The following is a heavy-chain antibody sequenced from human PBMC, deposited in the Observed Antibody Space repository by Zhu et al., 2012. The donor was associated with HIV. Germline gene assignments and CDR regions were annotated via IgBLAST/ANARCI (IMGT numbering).Heavy chain of an antibody. V-gene: IGHV4-59*11. CDR3: ARYYCTTTCYYFDY. CDR1: GGSTSGHY. J-gene: IGHJ4*02. D-gene: IGHD2-8*01. CDR2: IYYTGST. Sequence: QVQLQESGPGLVKPSETLSLTCTVSGGSTSGHYWSWIRQPPGKGLEWIGYIYYTGSTNYNPSLKSRVTMSVDTSKNQFSLKLNSVTAADAAVCYCARYYCTTTCYYFDYWGQGXPGHRLL.